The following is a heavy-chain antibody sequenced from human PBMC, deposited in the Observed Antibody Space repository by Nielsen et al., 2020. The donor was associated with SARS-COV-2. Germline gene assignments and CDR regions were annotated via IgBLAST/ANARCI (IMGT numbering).Heavy chain of an antibody. J-gene: IGHJ6*02. D-gene: IGHD2-2*01. CDR2: IYYSGTT. CDR1: GGSISSGGYY. Sequence: SETLSLTCIVSGGSISSGGYYWSWIRQHPGKGLEWIGYIYYSGTTYYSPSLKSRLNMSLDTSKNQFSLKLTSVTAADTAVYYCARDIVVDNSYYYGMDVWGQGTTVTVSS. CDR3: ARDIVVDNSYYYGMDV. V-gene: IGHV4-31*03.